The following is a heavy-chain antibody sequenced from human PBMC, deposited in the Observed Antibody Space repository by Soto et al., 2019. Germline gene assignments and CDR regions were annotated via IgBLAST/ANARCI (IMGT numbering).Heavy chain of an antibody. CDR3: ARDIKVRTVTTFYYGMDV. D-gene: IGHD4-4*01. J-gene: IGHJ6*02. CDR1: GFTVSSNY. Sequence: PGGSLRLSCAAPGFTVSSNYMSWVRQAPGKGLEWVSVIYSGGSTYYADSVKGRFTISRDNSKNTLYLQMNSLRAEDTAVYYCARDIKVRTVTTFYYGMDVWGQGTTVTVSS. CDR2: IYSGGST. V-gene: IGHV3-53*01.